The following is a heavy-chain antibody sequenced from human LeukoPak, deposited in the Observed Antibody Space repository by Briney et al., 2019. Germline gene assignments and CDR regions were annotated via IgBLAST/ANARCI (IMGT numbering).Heavy chain of an antibody. D-gene: IGHD4-23*01. CDR2: TKQDGGEK. J-gene: IGHJ4*02. CDR1: RFTFSDYW. V-gene: IGHV3-7*01. CDR3: ARVRKVTDTILYFDY. Sequence: GGSLRLSCAASRFTFSDYWMSWVRQAPGKGLEWVANTKQDGGEKYYVDSVKGRFTISRDNAKNSLYLQMNSLRAEDTAVYYCARVRKVTDTILYFDYWGQGTLVTVSS.